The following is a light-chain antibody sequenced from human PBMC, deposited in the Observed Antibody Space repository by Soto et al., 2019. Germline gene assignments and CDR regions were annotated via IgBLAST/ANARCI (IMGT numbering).Light chain of an antibody. CDR1: QGIRDD. CDR3: LQHNTYPLT. Sequence: DIQMTQSPSSLSASVGDRVTITCRASQGIRDDLGWYQQKPGQAPKWLIYSASSLPNGVPSRFSGSGSGTEFTLTINGLQPEDVATYYCLQHNTYPLTFGGGTKVEIK. CDR2: SAS. V-gene: IGKV1-17*01. J-gene: IGKJ4*01.